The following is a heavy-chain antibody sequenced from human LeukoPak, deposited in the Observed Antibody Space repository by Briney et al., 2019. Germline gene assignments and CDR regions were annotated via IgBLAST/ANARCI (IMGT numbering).Heavy chain of an antibody. V-gene: IGHV1-2*02. D-gene: IGHD4/OR15-4a*01. J-gene: IGHJ3*02. CDR1: GYTFTSYY. CDR2: INPNSGDT. Sequence: GASVKVSCKASGYTFTSYYMHWVRQAPAQGLVWMGWINPNSGDTDYAQKFQGRVTMTRDTSISTAYMELGSLGSDDTAMYYCAANVDTPRGAFDIWGQGSMVTVSS. CDR3: AANVDTPRGAFDI.